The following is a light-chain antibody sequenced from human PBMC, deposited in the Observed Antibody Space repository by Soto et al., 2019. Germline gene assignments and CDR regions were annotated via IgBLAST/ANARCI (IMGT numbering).Light chain of an antibody. V-gene: IGKV3-20*01. CDR1: QGVSSSF. Sequence: EIVLTQSPGTLSLSPGERATLSCRASQGVSSSFVAWFQQKPGQAPRLLIYGTSSRATGIPDRFSGSGSGTDFTLTISRLEPEDFAVYYCQQYGSSGTFGQGTKVDIK. J-gene: IGKJ1*01. CDR2: GTS. CDR3: QQYGSSGT.